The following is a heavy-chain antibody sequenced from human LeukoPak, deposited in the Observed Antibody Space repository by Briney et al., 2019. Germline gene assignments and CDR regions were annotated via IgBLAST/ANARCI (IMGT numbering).Heavy chain of an antibody. V-gene: IGHV5-51*01. Sequence: GESLKISCKGLGYSFSSYWNAWVRQRPGKGLEWMGIIYPGGSGTRYDPSFQGQVTISADMSTSTAYLQWSSLRASDTAMYYCARASRDGYNQNFDHWGQGTLVTVSS. CDR1: GYSFSSYW. D-gene: IGHD5-24*01. CDR2: IYPGGSGT. CDR3: ARASRDGYNQNFDH. J-gene: IGHJ4*02.